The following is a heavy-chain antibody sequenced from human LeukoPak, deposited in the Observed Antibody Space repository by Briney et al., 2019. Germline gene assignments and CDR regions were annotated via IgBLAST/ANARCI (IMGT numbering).Heavy chain of an antibody. Sequence: PGGSLRLSCAASGFTFGSYGVCWVRQAPGKGLEWVSSISDRSTNTYYADSVKGRFTISRDNAKNSLYLQMNSLRAEDTAVYYCARGETVYGGAIVYWGQGTLVTVSS. D-gene: IGHD3-16*02. J-gene: IGHJ4*02. CDR1: GFTFGSYG. CDR2: ISDRSTNT. CDR3: ARGETVYGGAIVY. V-gene: IGHV3-21*04.